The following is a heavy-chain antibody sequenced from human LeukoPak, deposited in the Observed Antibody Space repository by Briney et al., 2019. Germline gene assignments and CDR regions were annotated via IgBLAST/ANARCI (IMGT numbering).Heavy chain of an antibody. V-gene: IGHV1-69*05. CDR1: GGTFSSYA. J-gene: IGHJ4*02. CDR2: IIPIFGTA. Sequence: GASVKVSCKASGGTFSSYAISWVRQAPGQGLEWMGGIIPIFGTANYAQKFQGRVTITTDESTSTAYMELSSLRSEDTAVYYCASTIFGVVMGLDYWGQGTLVTVSS. CDR3: ASTIFGVVMGLDY. D-gene: IGHD3-3*01.